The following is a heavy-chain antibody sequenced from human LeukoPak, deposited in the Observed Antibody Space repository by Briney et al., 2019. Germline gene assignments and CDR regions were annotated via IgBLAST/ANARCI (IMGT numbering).Heavy chain of an antibody. J-gene: IGHJ6*03. V-gene: IGHV3-21*04. Sequence: PGGSLRLSCAASGFTFSSYSMNWVRQAPGKGLEWVSSISSSSSYIYYADSVKGRFTISRDNSKNTLYLQMNSLRAEDTAVYYCAKDHCTNGVCYTPDYMDVWGKGTTVTVSS. CDR2: ISSSSSYI. D-gene: IGHD2-8*01. CDR1: GFTFSSYS. CDR3: AKDHCTNGVCYTPDYMDV.